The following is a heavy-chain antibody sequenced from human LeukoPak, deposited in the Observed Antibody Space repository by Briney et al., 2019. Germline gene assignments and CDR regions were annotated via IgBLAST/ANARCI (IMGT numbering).Heavy chain of an antibody. CDR1: GFSFSSYA. V-gene: IGHV3-23*01. D-gene: IGHD3-9*01. CDR3: AKGPYDTAFDI. CDR2: TRGSGGST. J-gene: IGHJ3*02. Sequence: PGGSLRLSCAASGFSFSSYAMSWVRQAPGKGLEWVSATRGSGGSTYYAASVKGRFTISRDNSKNTLYLQMNSLRAEDTAVYYCAKGPYDTAFDIWGQGTMVTVSS.